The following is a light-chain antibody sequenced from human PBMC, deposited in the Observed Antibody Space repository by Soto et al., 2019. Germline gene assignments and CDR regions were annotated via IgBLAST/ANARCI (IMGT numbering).Light chain of an antibody. Sequence: DIQMTQSPSTLWAYVGDLFIITCRASQTVERWMAWYQQKPGKAPKLRISDVSTLERGVPSRFSGSGSGTEFTLTISSLQPDDFATYYCQQYNSYRTFGQGTKVDIK. J-gene: IGKJ1*01. CDR2: DVS. CDR3: QQYNSYRT. CDR1: QTVERW. V-gene: IGKV1-5*01.